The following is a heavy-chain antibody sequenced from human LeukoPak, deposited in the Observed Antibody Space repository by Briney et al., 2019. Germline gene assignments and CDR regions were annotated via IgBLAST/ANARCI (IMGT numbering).Heavy chain of an antibody. CDR3: ARDQNSPYYGSGRFFDY. CDR2: INAGNGNT. V-gene: IGHV1-3*01. D-gene: IGHD3-10*01. CDR1: GYTFTSYA. J-gene: IGHJ4*02. Sequence: GASVKVSCKASGYTFTSYAMHWVRQAPGQRLEWMGWINAGNGNTKYSQKFQGRVTITRDTSASTAYMELSSLRSEDTAVYYCARDQNSPYYGSGRFFDYWGQGTLVTVSS.